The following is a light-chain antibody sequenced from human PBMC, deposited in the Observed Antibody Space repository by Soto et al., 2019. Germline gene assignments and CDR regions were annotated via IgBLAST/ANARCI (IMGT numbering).Light chain of an antibody. Sequence: EIVLAQYTATLSVSRGKIATLSCRASQSVSSYLAWYQHKPGQAPRLLIYDTSNRATGIPARFSGSGSGTDFTLTISSLEPEDFAVYYCQQRSNTITFGQGTRLEIK. CDR1: QSVSSY. J-gene: IGKJ5*01. CDR3: QQRSNTIT. V-gene: IGKV3-11*01. CDR2: DTS.